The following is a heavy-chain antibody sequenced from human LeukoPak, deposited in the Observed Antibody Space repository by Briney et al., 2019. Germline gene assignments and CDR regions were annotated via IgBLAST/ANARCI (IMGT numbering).Heavy chain of an antibody. CDR3: AKGKMATICGADAFDI. Sequence: GGSLRLSCAASGFTFSSYAMSWVRQAPGKGLEWVSAISGSGGSTYSADSVKGRFTISRDNSKNTLYLQMNSLRAEDTAVYYCAKGKMATICGADAFDIWGQGTMVTVSS. CDR2: ISGSGGST. V-gene: IGHV3-23*01. D-gene: IGHD5-24*01. J-gene: IGHJ3*02. CDR1: GFTFSSYA.